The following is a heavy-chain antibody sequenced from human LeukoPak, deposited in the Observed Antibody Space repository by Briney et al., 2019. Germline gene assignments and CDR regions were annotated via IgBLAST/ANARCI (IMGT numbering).Heavy chain of an antibody. CDR1: GGPISSSNW. D-gene: IGHD3/OR15-3a*01. J-gene: IGHJ5*02. CDR3: ARGGLVTPRGFDP. V-gene: IGHV4-4*02. CDR2: IYHTGST. Sequence: RSSETLSLTCAISGGPISSSNWWSWVRQSPGKGLEWIGEIYHTGSTNYNPSLKSRVTISVDRSKNQFSLKLSSVTAADTAVYYCARGGLVTPRGFDPWGQGTLVTVSS.